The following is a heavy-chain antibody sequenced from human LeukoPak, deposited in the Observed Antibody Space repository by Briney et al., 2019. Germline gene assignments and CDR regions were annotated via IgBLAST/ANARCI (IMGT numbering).Heavy chain of an antibody. CDR3: TRHPAEGDY. V-gene: IGHV3-11*03. Sequence: GGSLRLSCEASGFTFSDYYMSWIRQAPGKGLESISYISGSSSNTNYADSVKGRFTISRDNAKNSLYLQMNSLRAEDTAVYYCTRHPAEGDYWGQGTLVTVSS. CDR2: ISGSSSNT. CDR1: GFTFSDYY. D-gene: IGHD2-15*01. J-gene: IGHJ4*02.